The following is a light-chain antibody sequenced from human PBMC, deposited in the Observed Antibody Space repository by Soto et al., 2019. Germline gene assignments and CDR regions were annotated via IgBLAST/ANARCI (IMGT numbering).Light chain of an antibody. Sequence: QSALTQPRSVSGSPGQSGTISCTATSTDVGGYNFVSWYQQHPDKAPKLMIYDVSKRPSGVPDRFSGSKSGYTASLTISGLQAEDEADYYCCSYAGSYVFGTGTKVTVL. J-gene: IGLJ1*01. CDR1: STDVGGYNF. CDR3: CSYAGSYV. CDR2: DVS. V-gene: IGLV2-11*01.